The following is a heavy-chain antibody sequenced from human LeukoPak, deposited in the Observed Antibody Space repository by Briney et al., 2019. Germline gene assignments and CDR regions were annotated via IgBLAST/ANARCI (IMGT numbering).Heavy chain of an antibody. CDR3: ARGSPGSSPTWGYFDL. CDR1: GYTFTGYY. V-gene: IGHV1-2*02. D-gene: IGHD6-6*01. Sequence: GASVKVSCKASGYTFTGYYMHWVRQAPGHGLEWMGWINPNSGVTNYAQKFQGRVTMTRDTSISTAYMELSRLRSDDTAVYYCARGSPGSSPTWGYFDLWGRGTLVTVSS. J-gene: IGHJ2*01. CDR2: INPNSGVT.